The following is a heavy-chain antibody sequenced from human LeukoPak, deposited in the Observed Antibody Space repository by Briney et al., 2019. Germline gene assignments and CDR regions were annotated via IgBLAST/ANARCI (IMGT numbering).Heavy chain of an antibody. Sequence: GGSLRLSCAASRFTFSSYAMHWVRQAPGKGLEWVAVISYDGSNKYYADSVKGRFTISRDNSKNTLYLQMNSLRAEDTALYYCARPHGGYFCGSYHDYWGQGTLVTVSS. V-gene: IGHV3-30-3*01. CDR3: ARPHGGYFCGSYHDY. CDR2: ISYDGSNK. D-gene: IGHD2-15*01. CDR1: RFTFSSYA. J-gene: IGHJ4*02.